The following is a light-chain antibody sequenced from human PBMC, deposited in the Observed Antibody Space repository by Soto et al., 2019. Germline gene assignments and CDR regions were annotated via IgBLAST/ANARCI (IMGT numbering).Light chain of an antibody. CDR1: QRIDTW. V-gene: IGKV1-5*03. Sequence: DIQMTQSPSIVSASVGDRVTITCRASQRIDTWLAWYQQKPGTAPKLLIYKATTLQSGVPSRFSGSVSGTEFTLAISSLEPDDFATYYCQEYETFSPWTFGQGTKVEVK. J-gene: IGKJ1*01. CDR3: QEYETFSPWT. CDR2: KAT.